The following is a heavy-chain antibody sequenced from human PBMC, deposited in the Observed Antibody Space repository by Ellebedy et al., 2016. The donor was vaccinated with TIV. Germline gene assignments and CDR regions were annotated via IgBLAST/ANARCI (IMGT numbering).Heavy chain of an antibody. CDR3: ARSHFDTIFGVVIYDYYYYYGMDV. CDR1: GGTFSSYA. CDR2: IIPIFGTA. V-gene: IGHV1-69*06. D-gene: IGHD3-3*01. Sequence: AASVKVSCKASGGTFSSYAISWVRQAPGQGLEWMGGIIPIFGTANYAQKFQGRVTITADKSTSTAYMELSSLRSEDTAVYYCARSHFDTIFGVVIYDYYYYYGMDVWGQGTTVTVSS. J-gene: IGHJ6*02.